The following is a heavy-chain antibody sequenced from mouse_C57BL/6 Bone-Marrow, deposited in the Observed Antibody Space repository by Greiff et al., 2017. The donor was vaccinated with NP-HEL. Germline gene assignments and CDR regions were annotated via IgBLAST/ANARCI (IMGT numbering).Heavy chain of an antibody. CDR3: ASSAYYDYDCSV. Sequence: QVQLQQSGTELVKPGASVKLSCKASGYTFTSYWMHWVKQRPGQGLEWIGNINPSNGGTNYNEKFKSKATLTVDKSSSTAYMQLSSLTSEDSAVYYCASSAYYDYDCSVWGTGTTVTVSS. V-gene: IGHV1-53*01. CDR1: GYTFTSYW. D-gene: IGHD2-4*01. J-gene: IGHJ1*03. CDR2: INPSNGGT.